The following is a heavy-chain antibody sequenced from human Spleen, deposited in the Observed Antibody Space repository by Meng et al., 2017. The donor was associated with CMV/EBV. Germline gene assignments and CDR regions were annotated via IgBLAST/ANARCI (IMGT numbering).Heavy chain of an antibody. V-gene: IGHV3-30*02. CDR1: GFTFSSFG. D-gene: IGHD2-2*02. J-gene: IGHJ6*02. Sequence: GESLKISCAASGFTFSSFGMHWVRQAPGKRLEWVAFVRNDGSDKYYADSVMGRFTISRDNAKNSLYLQMNSLRAEDTAVYYCARDHSFVVVPAAITNGMDVWGQGTTVTVSS. CDR2: VRNDGSDK. CDR3: ARDHSFVVVPAAITNGMDV.